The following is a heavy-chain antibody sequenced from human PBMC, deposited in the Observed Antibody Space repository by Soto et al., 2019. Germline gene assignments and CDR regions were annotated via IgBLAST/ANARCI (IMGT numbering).Heavy chain of an antibody. J-gene: IGHJ6*02. D-gene: IGHD6-13*01. CDR2: IYPGDSDT. CDR3: ATTAAAGKYYNGMDV. V-gene: IGHV5-51*01. CDR1: GYTFFGYW. Sequence: PGASLKISCDGSGYTFFGYWIGWVRQMPGKGLELMGIIYPGDSDTRYSPSFQGQVTISADKSISTAYLQWSSLKASDTAMYYCATTAAAGKYYNGMDVWGQGTTVTVSS.